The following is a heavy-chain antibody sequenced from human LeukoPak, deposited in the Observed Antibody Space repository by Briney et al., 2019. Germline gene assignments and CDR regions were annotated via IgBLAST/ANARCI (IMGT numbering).Heavy chain of an antibody. D-gene: IGHD5-18*01. Sequence: EPSETLSFTCTVSGGSISSSSYYWGWIRQPPGKGLEWIGSIYYSGSTYYNPSLKSRVTISVDTSKNQFSLKLSSVTAADTAVYYCARVVDTATLFDYWGQGTLVTVSS. CDR1: GGSISSSSYY. CDR2: IYYSGST. J-gene: IGHJ4*02. CDR3: ARVVDTATLFDY. V-gene: IGHV4-39*07.